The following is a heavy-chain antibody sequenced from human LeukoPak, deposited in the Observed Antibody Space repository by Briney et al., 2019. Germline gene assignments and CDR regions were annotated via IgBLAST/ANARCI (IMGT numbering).Heavy chain of an antibody. Sequence: PSETLSLTCAVYGGSLSGYYWSWIRQPPGKGLEWIGEINHSGSTNYNPSLKSRVTISVDTSKNQFSLKLSSVTAADTAVYYCARPRGYSYVAFDIWGQGTMVTVSS. CDR2: INHSGST. D-gene: IGHD5-18*01. J-gene: IGHJ3*02. CDR3: ARPRGYSYVAFDI. CDR1: GGSLSGYY. V-gene: IGHV4-34*01.